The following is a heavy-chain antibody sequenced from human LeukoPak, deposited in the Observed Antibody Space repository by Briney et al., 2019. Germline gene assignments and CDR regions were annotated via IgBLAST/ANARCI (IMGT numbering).Heavy chain of an antibody. V-gene: IGHV1-69*05. CDR1: GGTFSSYA. J-gene: IGHJ5*02. Sequence: GASVKVSCKASGGTFSSYAISWVRQAPGQGLEWMGGIIPIFGTANYAQKFQGRVTITTDESTSTAYMELSSLGSEDTAVYYCAREGGDYAGWFDPWGQGTLVTVSS. CDR2: IIPIFGTA. CDR3: AREGGDYAGWFDP. D-gene: IGHD4-17*01.